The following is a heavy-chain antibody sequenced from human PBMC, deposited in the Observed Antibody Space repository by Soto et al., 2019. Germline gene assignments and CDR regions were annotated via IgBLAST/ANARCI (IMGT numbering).Heavy chain of an antibody. CDR1: GFTLQNYA. V-gene: IGHV3-23*01. J-gene: IGHJ4*02. CDR2: LIGGHYGT. D-gene: IGHD3-10*01. CDR3: AIMVRGVNGGY. Sequence: GGSLRLSCTASGFTLQNYAMAWVRQAPGKGLEWVSTLIGGHYGTAYSYSVKGRFTVSRDNSKNCLYLQMNSLGVEDTAEYYCAIMVRGVNGGYWGQGTLVTVSS.